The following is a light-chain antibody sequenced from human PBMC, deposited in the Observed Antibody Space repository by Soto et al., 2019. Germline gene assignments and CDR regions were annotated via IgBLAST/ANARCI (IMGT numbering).Light chain of an antibody. V-gene: IGKV1-12*01. CDR2: DAS. CDR3: QQSYSAWT. J-gene: IGKJ1*01. Sequence: DIQMTQSPSSVSASVGDRVTITCRASQGIVRWLAWYQQKPGKAPKLLIYDASSLQSGVPSRFSGSGSGTEFTLTINSLQPEDFATYYCQQSYSAWTFGQGTKVDIK. CDR1: QGIVRW.